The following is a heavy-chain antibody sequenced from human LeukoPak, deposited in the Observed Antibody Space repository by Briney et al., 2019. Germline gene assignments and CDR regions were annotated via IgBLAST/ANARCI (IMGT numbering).Heavy chain of an antibody. CDR2: IYYSGTT. CDR3: ARGSPTPDY. Sequence: SETLSLTCTVSGGSINNYYCSWIRQPPGKGLEWIGYIYYSGTTNYNPSLKSRVTLSVDTSKNQFSLRLTSVTAAGTAVYFCARGSPTPDYWGQGTLVTVSS. V-gene: IGHV4-59*01. CDR1: GGSINNYY. D-gene: IGHD1-26*01. J-gene: IGHJ4*02.